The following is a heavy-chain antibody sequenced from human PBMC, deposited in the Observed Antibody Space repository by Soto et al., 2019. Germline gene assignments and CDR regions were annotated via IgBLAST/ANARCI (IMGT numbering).Heavy chain of an antibody. V-gene: IGHV4-39*02. CDR3: ARKPASAIFDY. CDR1: CVSIGGTSYY. D-gene: IGHD2-15*01. J-gene: IGHJ4*02. Sequence: SETLSLTCAVSCVSIGGTSYYWGWIRQPPGQGLEWIGTIHSSGSTYYNPSLRRRVTISVDTSKNHFSLRLTSVSAADTAIYFCARKPASAIFDYWGQGSLVTVSS. CDR2: IHSSGST.